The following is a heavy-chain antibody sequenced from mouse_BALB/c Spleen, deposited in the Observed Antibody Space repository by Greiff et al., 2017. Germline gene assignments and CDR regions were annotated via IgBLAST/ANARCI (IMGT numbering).Heavy chain of an antibody. V-gene: IGHV3-6*02. J-gene: IGHJ3*01. CDR2: ISYDGSN. Sequence: DVQLQESGPGLVKPSQSLSLTCSVTGYSITSGYYWNWIRQFPGNKLEWMGYISYDGSNNYNPSLKNRISITRDTSKNQFFLKLNSVTTEDTATYYCARDEGAARAFAYWGQGTLVTVSA. CDR1: GYSITSGYY. D-gene: IGHD3-1*01. CDR3: ARDEGAARAFAY.